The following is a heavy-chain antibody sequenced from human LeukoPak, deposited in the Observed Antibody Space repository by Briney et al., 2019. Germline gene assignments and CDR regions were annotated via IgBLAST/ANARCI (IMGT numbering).Heavy chain of an antibody. V-gene: IGHV1-46*01. CDR1: GYTFTSYY. Sequence: GASVKVSCKASGYTFTSYYMHWVRQAPGQGLEWMGIINPSGGSISYAQKFQGRVTMTRDTSTSTVYMELSSLRSEDTAVYYCARDAQLSLYSSSPGSYYFDYWGQGTLVTVSS. CDR2: INPSGGSI. D-gene: IGHD6-6*01. J-gene: IGHJ4*02. CDR3: ARDAQLSLYSSSPGSYYFDY.